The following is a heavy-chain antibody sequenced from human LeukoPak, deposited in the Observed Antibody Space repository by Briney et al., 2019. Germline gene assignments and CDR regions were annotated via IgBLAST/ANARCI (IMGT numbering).Heavy chain of an antibody. J-gene: IGHJ4*02. CDR2: ISGSGGST. Sequence: PWGSLDLSWEASGFPFSSYAMSWARQAPGKGLEWVSAISGSGGSTYYADSVKGGLTISRDNSKNTLYLKMNSLRAEVTAVYYCAKGRRYCSSTSCFTFDYWGQGTLVTVSS. CDR1: GFPFSSYA. D-gene: IGHD2-2*02. CDR3: AKGRRYCSSTSCFTFDY. V-gene: IGHV3-23*01.